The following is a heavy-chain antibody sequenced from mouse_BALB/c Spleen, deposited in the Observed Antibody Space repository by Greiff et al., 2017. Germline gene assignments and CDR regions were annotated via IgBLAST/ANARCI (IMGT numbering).Heavy chain of an antibody. V-gene: IGHV1-82*01. CDR3: ASYGKGAY. Sequence: QVQLKQSGPELVKPGASVKISCKASGYAFSSSWMNWVKQRPGQGLEWIGRIYPGDGDTNYNGKFKGKATLTADKSSSTAYMQLSSLTSVDSAVYFCASYGKGAYWGQGTLVTVSA. CDR2: IYPGDGDT. CDR1: GYAFSSSW. J-gene: IGHJ3*01. D-gene: IGHD2-1*01.